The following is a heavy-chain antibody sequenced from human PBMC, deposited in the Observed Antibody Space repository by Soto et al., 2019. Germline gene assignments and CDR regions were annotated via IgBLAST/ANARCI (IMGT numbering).Heavy chain of an antibody. CDR1: GGSISSYY. Sequence: QVQLQESGPGLVKPSETLSLTCTVSGGSISSYYWSWIRQPPGKGLEWIGYIYYSGSTNYNPSLKSRVTISADTSKNQFSLKLSSVTAADTAVYYCARGSGWYGDYYYYGMDVWGQGTTVTVSS. CDR3: ARGSGWYGDYYYYGMDV. CDR2: IYYSGST. V-gene: IGHV4-59*01. J-gene: IGHJ6*02. D-gene: IGHD6-19*01.